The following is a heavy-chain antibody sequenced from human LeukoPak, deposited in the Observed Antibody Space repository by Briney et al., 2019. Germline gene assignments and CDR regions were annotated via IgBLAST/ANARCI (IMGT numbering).Heavy chain of an antibody. V-gene: IGHV3-48*01. D-gene: IGHD3-22*01. CDR1: RFTFSNYG. J-gene: IGHJ4*02. CDR2: INSRSSTI. CDR3: ARDPLNYYDSSGHPRDY. Sequence: GGSLRLSCAASRFTFSNYGVNWVRQAPGKGLEWVSYINSRSSTIYYADSVRGRFTISRDNAKNSLYLQMNSLKAEDTAIYYCARDPLNYYDSSGHPRDYWGQGTLVTVSS.